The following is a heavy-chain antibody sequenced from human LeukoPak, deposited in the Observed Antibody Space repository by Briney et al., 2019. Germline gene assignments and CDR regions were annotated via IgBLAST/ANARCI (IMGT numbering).Heavy chain of an antibody. J-gene: IGHJ5*02. CDR2: ISSSGSTI. D-gene: IGHD5-24*01. V-gene: IGHV3-11*01. CDR1: GFTFSDYY. CDR3: ARDIRGDGYSQNNWFDP. Sequence: GGSLRLSCAASGFTFSDYYMSWIRQAPGKGLEWVSYISSSGSTIYYADSVKGRFTISRDNAKNSLYLQMNRLRAEDTAVYYCARDIRGDGYSQNNWFDPWGQGTLVTVSS.